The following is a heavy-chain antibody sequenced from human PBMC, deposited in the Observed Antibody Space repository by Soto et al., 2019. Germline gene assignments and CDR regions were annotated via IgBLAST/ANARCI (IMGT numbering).Heavy chain of an antibody. Sequence: SGPTLVNPTETLTLTCTVSGFSLSNARMGVSWIRQPPGKALEWLAHIFSNDEKSYSTSLKSRLTISKDTSKSQVVLTMTNMDPVDTATYYCACISFEYIIIYYYCYYGMDVWGQGTRVTVSS. CDR1: GFSLSNARMG. D-gene: IGHD6-6*01. CDR2: IFSNDEK. CDR3: ACISFEYIIIYYYCYYGMDV. V-gene: IGHV2-26*01. J-gene: IGHJ6*02.